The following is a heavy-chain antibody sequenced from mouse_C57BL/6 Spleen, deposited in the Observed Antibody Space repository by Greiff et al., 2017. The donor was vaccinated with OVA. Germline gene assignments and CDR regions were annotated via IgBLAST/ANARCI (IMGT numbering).Heavy chain of an antibody. Sequence: QVQLQQSGAELVKPGASVKVSCKASGYTFTSYWITWVKQRPGQGLEWIGDIYPGSGSTNYHEKLKSKATLTVDTSSSTAYMQLSSLTSEDSAVYCCARWDYGDYWGQGTTLTVSS. D-gene: IGHD2-4*01. CDR2: IYPGSGST. J-gene: IGHJ2*01. V-gene: IGHV1-55*01. CDR3: ARWDYGDY. CDR1: GYTFTSYW.